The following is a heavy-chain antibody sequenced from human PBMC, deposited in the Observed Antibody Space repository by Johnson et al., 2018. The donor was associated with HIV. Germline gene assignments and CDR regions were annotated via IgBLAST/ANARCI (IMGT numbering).Heavy chain of an antibody. CDR3: ARVPNDAFDI. CDR1: GFTFSSYW. J-gene: IGHJ3*02. V-gene: IGHV3-7*03. Sequence: VQLVESGGGVVRPGGSLRLSCAASGFTFSSYWMTWVRQAPGKGLEWVANIKQDGSEKNYLDSVRGRFTISRDNAKNSLYLQMNSLRAEDTAVYYCARVPNDAFDIWGQGTMVTVSS. CDR2: IKQDGSEK.